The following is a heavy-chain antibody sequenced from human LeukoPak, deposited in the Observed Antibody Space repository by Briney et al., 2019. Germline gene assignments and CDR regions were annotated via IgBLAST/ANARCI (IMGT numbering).Heavy chain of an antibody. Sequence: SETLSLTCTVSGGSISSSSYNWGWIRQPPGKGLEWIGYIYYSGSTNYNPSLKSRVTISVDTSKNQFSLKLSSVTAADTAVYYCARDAGSSSSFDYWGQGTLVTVSS. CDR1: GGSISSSSYN. V-gene: IGHV4-61*01. CDR2: IYYSGST. CDR3: ARDAGSSSSFDY. J-gene: IGHJ4*02. D-gene: IGHD6-6*01.